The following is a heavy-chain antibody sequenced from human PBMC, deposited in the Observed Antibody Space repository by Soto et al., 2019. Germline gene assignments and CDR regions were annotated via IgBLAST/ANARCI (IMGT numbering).Heavy chain of an antibody. CDR2: ISYDGSNK. J-gene: IGHJ5*02. D-gene: IGHD3-22*01. Sequence: RQAPGKGLEWVAVISYDGSNKYYADSVKGRFTISRDNSKNTLYLQMNSLRAEDTAVYYCAKDQNYYDSSGYYFNWFDPWGQGTLVTVSS. V-gene: IGHV3-30*18. CDR3: AKDQNYYDSSGYYFNWFDP.